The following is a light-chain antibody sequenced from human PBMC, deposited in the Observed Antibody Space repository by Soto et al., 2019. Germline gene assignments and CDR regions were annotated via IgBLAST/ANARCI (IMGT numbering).Light chain of an antibody. CDR3: MQGTPWPPDT. CDR2: KVS. CDR1: QSLAYSDGNTY. Sequence: DVVMTQSPLSLPVTLGQPASISCRSSQSLAYSDGNTYLNWFQQRPGQSPRRLIYKVSNRDSGVPDRVSGSGSGTDFTLKISRVEAEDVGVYYCMQGTPWPPDTFGQGTKLEIK. J-gene: IGKJ2*01. V-gene: IGKV2-30*01.